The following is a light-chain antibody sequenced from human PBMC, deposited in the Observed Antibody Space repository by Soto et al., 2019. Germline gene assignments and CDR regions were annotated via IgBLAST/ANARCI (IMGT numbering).Light chain of an antibody. CDR2: AAS. CDR1: QSISSTY. Sequence: SVLTQSPGTLSLSPGEGATLSCRTSQSISSTYLAWYQQRPGQAPRLLIYAASSRATGIPDRFSGSGSGTDFTLTISRLETEDIAVYYCQQYFGSLSTFGQGTKLEIK. V-gene: IGKV3-20*01. J-gene: IGKJ2*01. CDR3: QQYFGSLST.